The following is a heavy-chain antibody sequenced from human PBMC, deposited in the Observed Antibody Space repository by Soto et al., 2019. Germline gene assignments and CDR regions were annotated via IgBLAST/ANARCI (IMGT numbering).Heavy chain of an antibody. CDR3: AKALPDYDILTGYWYYFDY. CDR1: GFTFSSYA. Sequence: GGSLRLSCAASGFTFSSYAMSWVRQAPGKGLEWVSAISGSGGSTYYADSVKGRFTISRDNSKNTLYLQMNSLRAEDTAVYYCAKALPDYDILTGYWYYFDYWGQGTLVTVSS. J-gene: IGHJ4*02. V-gene: IGHV3-23*01. D-gene: IGHD3-9*01. CDR2: ISGSGGST.